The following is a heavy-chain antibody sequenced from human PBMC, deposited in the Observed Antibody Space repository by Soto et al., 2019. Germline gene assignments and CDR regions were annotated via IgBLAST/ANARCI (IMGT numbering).Heavy chain of an antibody. J-gene: IGHJ5*02. Sequence: SQTLSLTCAISRDSVSSSSAAWNWIRQSPSRGLEWLGRTYYRSKWYNDYAVSVKSRITINPDTSKNQFSLQLNSVTPEDTAVYYCARDYYGSGKKGVYNWFDPWGQGTLVTVSS. V-gene: IGHV6-1*01. CDR2: TYYRSKWYN. CDR1: RDSVSSSSAA. D-gene: IGHD3-10*01. CDR3: ARDYYGSGKKGVYNWFDP.